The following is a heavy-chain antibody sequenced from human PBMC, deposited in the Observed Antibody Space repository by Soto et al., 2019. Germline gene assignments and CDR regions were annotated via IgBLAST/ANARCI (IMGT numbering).Heavy chain of an antibody. Sequence: GGSLRLSCAASGLTFSSYSMNWVRQAPGKGLEWVSSISSSSSYIYYADSVKGRFTISRDNARQSLYLQMNSLRAEDTAVYYCATERYSTTWHEAFAICGQGTMVTVSS. V-gene: IGHV3-21*01. CDR2: ISSSSSYI. D-gene: IGHD6-13*01. CDR3: ATERYSTTWHEAFAI. CDR1: GLTFSSYS. J-gene: IGHJ3*02.